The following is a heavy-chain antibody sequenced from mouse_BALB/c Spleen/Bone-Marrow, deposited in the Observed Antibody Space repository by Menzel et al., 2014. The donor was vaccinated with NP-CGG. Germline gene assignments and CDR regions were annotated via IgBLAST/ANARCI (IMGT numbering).Heavy chain of an antibody. V-gene: IGHV5-2*01. J-gene: IGHJ3*01. D-gene: IGHD2-2*01. CDR2: INSDGGST. CDR1: EYEFPSHD. CDR3: ARHGGYDPFAY. Sequence: EVKLMESGGGLVQPGESLKLSCESNEYEFPSHDMSWVRKTLEKRLELVTAINSDGGSTYYPDTMERRFIISRDNTKKTLYLQMSSLRSEDTALYYCARHGGYDPFAYWGQGTLVTVSA.